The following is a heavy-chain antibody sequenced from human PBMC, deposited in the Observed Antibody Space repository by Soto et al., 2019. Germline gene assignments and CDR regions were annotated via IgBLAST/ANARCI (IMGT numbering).Heavy chain of an antibody. Sequence: ASVKVSCKASGYTFASYGSSWVRHAPRQGLEWMGWISAYNGNTNYAQKLQGRVTMTTDTSTSTAYMELRSLRSDDTAVYYCAREKYGDHSYYYYYMDVWGKGTTVTVSS. CDR2: ISAYNGNT. CDR3: AREKYGDHSYYYYYMDV. J-gene: IGHJ6*03. D-gene: IGHD4-17*01. V-gene: IGHV1-18*01. CDR1: GYTFASYG.